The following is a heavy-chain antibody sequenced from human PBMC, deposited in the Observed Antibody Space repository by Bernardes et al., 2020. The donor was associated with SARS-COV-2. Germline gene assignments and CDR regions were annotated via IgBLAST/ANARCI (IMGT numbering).Heavy chain of an antibody. J-gene: IGHJ5*02. CDR1: GYTFTSYG. D-gene: IGHD3-3*01. V-gene: IGHV1-18*04. Sequence: ASVKVSCKASGYTFTSYGIRWVRQAPGQGLEWMGWISAYNGNTNYAQKLQGRVTMTTDTSTSTAYMELRSLRSDDTAVYYCARDGPLDYDIWSGYLNWFDPWGQGTLVTVSS. CDR2: ISAYNGNT. CDR3: ARDGPLDYDIWSGYLNWFDP.